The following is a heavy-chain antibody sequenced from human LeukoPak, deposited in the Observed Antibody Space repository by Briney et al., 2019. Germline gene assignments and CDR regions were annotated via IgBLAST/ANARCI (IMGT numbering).Heavy chain of an antibody. V-gene: IGHV4-59*11. J-gene: IGHJ5*02. CDR3: ARGDNWFDP. CDR1: AGSISSHY. CDR2: LYYSGST. Sequence: PSETLSLTCTVSAGSISSHYWSWIRQPPGKGLEWIGYLYYSGSTNYNPSLKSRVTISVDTSKNQFSLKLSSVTAADTAVYYCARGDNWFDPWGQGTLVTVSS.